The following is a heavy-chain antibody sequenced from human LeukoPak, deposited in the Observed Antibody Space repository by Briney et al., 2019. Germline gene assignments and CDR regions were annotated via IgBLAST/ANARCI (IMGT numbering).Heavy chain of an antibody. CDR2: LNHSGST. CDR3: ARDWNWGVDY. V-gene: IGHV4-34*01. D-gene: IGHD1-7*01. CDR1: GGSFSGYY. Sequence: SETLSRNGAVYGGSFSGYYWSWIRQPPGKGLEWIGELNHSGSTSYKPSLKSRVTISVDTSKNQFSLKLSSVTAADTAVYYCARDWNWGVDYWGQGTLVTVSS. J-gene: IGHJ4*02.